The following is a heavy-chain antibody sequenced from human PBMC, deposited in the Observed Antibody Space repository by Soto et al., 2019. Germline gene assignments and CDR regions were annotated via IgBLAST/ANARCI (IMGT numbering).Heavy chain of an antibody. D-gene: IGHD4-17*01. CDR2: IWYDGSNK. Sequence: GGSLRLSCAASGFTFSSYGMHWVRQAPGKGLEWVAVIWYDGSNKYYADSVKGRFTISRDNSKNTLYLQMNSLRAEDTAVYYCARDRRIDDYGDLLLFDYWGQGTLVTVSS. CDR3: ARDRRIDDYGDLLLFDY. CDR1: GFTFSSYG. V-gene: IGHV3-33*01. J-gene: IGHJ4*02.